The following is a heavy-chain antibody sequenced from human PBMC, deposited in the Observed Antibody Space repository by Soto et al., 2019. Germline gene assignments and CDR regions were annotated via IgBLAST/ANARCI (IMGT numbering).Heavy chain of an antibody. CDR2: ISGHNGNT. CDR1: GYTLTNYG. J-gene: IGHJ5*02. D-gene: IGHD1-1*01. CDR3: VRDWQLSP. Sequence: QVQLVQSGDEVKKTGASVKVSCRASGYTLTNYGISWVRQAPGQVLFWMGWISGHNGNTLYAQNVQDRLTLTIDTATNTAYMELMSVKIDDKAMYYCVRDWQLSPWGQGTLVTVSS. V-gene: IGHV1-18*01.